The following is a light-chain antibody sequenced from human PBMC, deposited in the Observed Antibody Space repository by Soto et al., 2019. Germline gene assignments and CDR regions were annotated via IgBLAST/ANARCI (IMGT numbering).Light chain of an antibody. CDR3: QQRSNWPLT. CDR1: QSVSSY. Sequence: EIVLTQSPATLSLSPGERATLSCRASQSVSSYLAWYQQKPGQAPRLLIYDASNRATGIPARFSGSGSGTDSTLTISGLEPEDFAVYYCQQRSNWPLTFGGGPRWRSN. CDR2: DAS. V-gene: IGKV3-11*01. J-gene: IGKJ4*01.